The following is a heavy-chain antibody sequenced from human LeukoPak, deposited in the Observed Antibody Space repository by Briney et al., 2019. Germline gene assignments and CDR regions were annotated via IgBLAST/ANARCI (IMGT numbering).Heavy chain of an antibody. D-gene: IGHD4-23*01. V-gene: IGHV3-9*01. J-gene: IGHJ4*02. CDR3: AEDMRWQGGNAFDY. CDR1: VFTFDDYA. Sequence: GRSLRLSSAASVFTFDDYATHSVREAPGEGLGWVSGISCNSGSIGYADSVKGRFTISRDNAKNSLYLQMNSLRAEDTALYYCAEDMRWQGGNAFDYWGQGTLVRLL. CDR2: ISCNSGSI.